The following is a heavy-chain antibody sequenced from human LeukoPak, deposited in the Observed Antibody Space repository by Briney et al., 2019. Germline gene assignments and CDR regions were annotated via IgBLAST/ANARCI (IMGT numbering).Heavy chain of an antibody. J-gene: IGHJ6*04. V-gene: IGHV3-7*01. D-gene: IGHD3-3*01. CDR1: GFTFDDYG. Sequence: GGSLRLSCAASGFTFDDYGMSWVRQAPGKGLEWVANIKQDGSEKYYVDSVKGRFTISRDNAKNSLYLQMNSLRAEDTAVYYCARDRFWSGSMDVWGKGTTVTVSS. CDR3: ARDRFWSGSMDV. CDR2: IKQDGSEK.